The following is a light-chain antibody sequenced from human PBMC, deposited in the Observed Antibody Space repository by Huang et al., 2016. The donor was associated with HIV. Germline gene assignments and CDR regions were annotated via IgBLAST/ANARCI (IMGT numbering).Light chain of an antibody. J-gene: IGKJ2*01. Sequence: EIVLTQSPATLSLSPGERATLSCRASQSVDRYLAWYQQKPGQDPRLLIHDASNRATGIPARFSGSGSGTDFTLTSSSLEPEDFAIYYCHQRSDWPQTFGQGTKLEIK. CDR2: DAS. CDR3: HQRSDWPQT. CDR1: QSVDRY. V-gene: IGKV3-11*01.